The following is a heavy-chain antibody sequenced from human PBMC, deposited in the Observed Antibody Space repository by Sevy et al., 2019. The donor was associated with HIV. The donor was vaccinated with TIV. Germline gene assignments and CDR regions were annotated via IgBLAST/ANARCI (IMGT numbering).Heavy chain of an antibody. V-gene: IGHV3-64D*06. CDR3: VKGRLRLGELSLYYFDY. CDR1: GFTFSSYA. Sequence: GGSLRLSCSASGFTFSSYAMHWVRQAPGKGLEYVSAISSNGGSTYYADSGKGRFTISRDNSKNTLYLQMISLRAEDTAVYYCVKGRLRLGELSLYYFDYWGQGTLVTVSS. J-gene: IGHJ4*02. D-gene: IGHD3-16*02. CDR2: ISSNGGST.